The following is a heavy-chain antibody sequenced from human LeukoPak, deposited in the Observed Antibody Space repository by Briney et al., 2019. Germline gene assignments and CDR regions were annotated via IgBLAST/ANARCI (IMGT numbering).Heavy chain of an antibody. CDR1: GFTFSSYW. J-gene: IGHJ6*03. CDR2: IKQDGSEK. V-gene: IGHV3-7*01. Sequence: GGSLRLSCAASGFTFSSYWMSWVRQAPGKGLEWVANIKQDGSEKYYVDSVKDRFTISRDNAKNTLNLQMNSLRAEDTAVYYCARDRGIVGATRVYYYYMDVWGKGTTVTISS. CDR3: ARDRGIVGATRVYYYYMDV. D-gene: IGHD1-26*01.